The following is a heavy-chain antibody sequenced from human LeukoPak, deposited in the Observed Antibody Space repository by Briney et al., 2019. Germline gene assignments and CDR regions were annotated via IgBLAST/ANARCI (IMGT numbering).Heavy chain of an antibody. J-gene: IGHJ6*02. CDR3: AREYGYSSNSGDYYYYGMDV. Sequence: PGGSLRLSCAASGFTFSSYSMNWVRQAPGKGLEWVSSISSSSSYIYYADSVKGRFTISRDNAKNSLYLQMNSLRAEDTAVYYCAREYGYSSNSGDYYYYGMDVWGQGTTVTVSS. CDR2: ISSSSSYI. V-gene: IGHV3-21*01. D-gene: IGHD6-13*01. CDR1: GFTFSSYS.